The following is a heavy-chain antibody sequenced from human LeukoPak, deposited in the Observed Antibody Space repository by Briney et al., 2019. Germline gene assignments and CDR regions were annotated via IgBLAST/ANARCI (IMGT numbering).Heavy chain of an antibody. CDR2: INPSGGST. CDR3: ARDGTPEYDHIWGRPQLY. Sequence: ASVTVSCTASGYTFTRYYLHWVRQAPGQGLEWMGIINPSGGSTRYAQKFQGGVTMTRDTSTSTVYMELKSLRSEDTAIYYCARDGTPEYDHIWGRPQLYWGQGTLVIVSS. D-gene: IGHD3-16*01. CDR1: GYTFTRYY. V-gene: IGHV1-46*01. J-gene: IGHJ4*02.